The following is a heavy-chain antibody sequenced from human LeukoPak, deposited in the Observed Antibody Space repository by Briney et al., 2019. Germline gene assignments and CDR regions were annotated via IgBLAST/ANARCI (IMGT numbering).Heavy chain of an antibody. D-gene: IGHD2-8*01. CDR3: ATRDKMVYAIRSFDY. V-gene: IGHV3-23*01. J-gene: IGHJ4*02. Sequence: HPGGSLRLPCAASGFTFSSYAMSGVRQAPGKGREWVSAISGSGGSTYYAHSVEGRLTISRDNSKNTLYLQMNSLRADDTAVYYCATRDKMVYAIRSFDYWGQGTLVTVSS. CDR1: GFTFSSYA. CDR2: ISGSGGST.